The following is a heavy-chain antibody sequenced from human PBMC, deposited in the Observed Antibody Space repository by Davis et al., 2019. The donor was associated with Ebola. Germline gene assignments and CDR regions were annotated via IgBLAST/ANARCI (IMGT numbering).Heavy chain of an antibody. CDR2: INPNSGGT. J-gene: IGHJ4*02. V-gene: IGHV1-2*04. Sequence: ASVKVSCKASGYTFTGYYMHWVRQAPGQGLEWMGWINPNSGGTNYAQKFQGWVTMTRDTSISTAYMELSRLRSDDTAVYYCAREVRYYGSGSYYNDYFDYWGQGTLVTVSS. CDR3: AREVRYYGSGSYYNDYFDY. D-gene: IGHD3-10*01. CDR1: GYTFTGYY.